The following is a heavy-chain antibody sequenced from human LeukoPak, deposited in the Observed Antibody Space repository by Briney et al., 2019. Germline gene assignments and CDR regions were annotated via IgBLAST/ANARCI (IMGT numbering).Heavy chain of an antibody. V-gene: IGHV4-59*01. CDR2: IYYSGST. CDR3: AREGGHSYGKPFDY. Sequence: PSETLSLTCTVSGGTISSYYWSWIRQPPGKGLEWIGYIYYSGSTNYNPSLKSRVTISVDTSKNQFSLKLSSVTAADTAVYYCAREGGHSYGKPFDYWGQGTLVTVSS. CDR1: GGTISSYY. D-gene: IGHD5-18*01. J-gene: IGHJ4*02.